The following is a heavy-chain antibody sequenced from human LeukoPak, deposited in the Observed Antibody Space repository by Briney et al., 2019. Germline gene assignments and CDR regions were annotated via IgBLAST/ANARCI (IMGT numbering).Heavy chain of an antibody. V-gene: IGHV4-38-2*01. CDR1: GYSISSGYY. J-gene: IGHJ6*03. CDR3: ARQVGCSSTSCYGVAVDYYYYMDV. D-gene: IGHD2-2*01. Sequence: SETPSLTCAVSGYSISSGYYWGWIRQPPGKGLEWIGSIYHSGSTYYNPSLKSRVTISVDTSKNQFSLKLSSVTAADTAVYYCARQVGCSSTSCYGVAVDYYYYMDVWGKGTTVTVSS. CDR2: IYHSGST.